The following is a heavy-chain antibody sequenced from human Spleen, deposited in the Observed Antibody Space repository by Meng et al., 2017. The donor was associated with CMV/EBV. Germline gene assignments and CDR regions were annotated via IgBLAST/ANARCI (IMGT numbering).Heavy chain of an antibody. D-gene: IGHD2-21*01. CDR2: IRYDGSNK. Sequence: FTFSSYGMHWVRQAPGKGLEWVAFIRYDGSNKYYADSVKGRFTISRDNSKNTLYLQMNSLRAEDTAVYYCAKDGYCGGDCPGYFQHWGQGTLVTVSS. CDR1: FTFSSYG. J-gene: IGHJ1*01. CDR3: AKDGYCGGDCPGYFQH. V-gene: IGHV3-30*02.